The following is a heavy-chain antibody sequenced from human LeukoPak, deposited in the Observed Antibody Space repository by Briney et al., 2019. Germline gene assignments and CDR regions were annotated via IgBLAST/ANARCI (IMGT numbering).Heavy chain of an antibody. CDR3: ARIAAAGNRRLNY. CDR2: MNPNSGNT. D-gene: IGHD6-13*01. CDR1: GYTFTSYD. V-gene: IGHV1-8*01. Sequence: GASVKVSCKASGYTFTSYDINWVRQATGRGLEWMGWMNPNSGNTGYAQKFQGRIIVSRNTSISTAYMELSSLTSEDTAIYYCARIAAAGNRRLNYWGQGTLVTVAS. J-gene: IGHJ4*02.